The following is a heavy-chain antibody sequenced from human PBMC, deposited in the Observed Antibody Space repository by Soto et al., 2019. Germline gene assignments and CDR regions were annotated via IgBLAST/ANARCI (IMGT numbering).Heavy chain of an antibody. CDR3: AKDLFESDIVVVPAAIPYNYYGMDV. V-gene: IGHV1-2*02. CDR1: GFSFTGYY. J-gene: IGHJ6*02. CDR2: INAHSGGT. D-gene: IGHD2-2*01. Sequence: GASVKVSCKASGFSFTGYYIHWLRQAPGQGLEWMGWINAHSGGTEYAQKFQGRVTLTRDTSIATAYLTLTSLTSDDTALYYCAKDLFESDIVVVPAAIPYNYYGMDVWGQGTTVPVSS.